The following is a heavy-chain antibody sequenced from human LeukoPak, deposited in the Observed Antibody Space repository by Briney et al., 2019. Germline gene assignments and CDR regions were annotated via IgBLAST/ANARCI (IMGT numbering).Heavy chain of an antibody. V-gene: IGHV4-59*08. CDR3: ARHQLGGYSNGRFDF. J-gene: IGHJ4*02. CDR1: SVPLNSDF. Sequence: SETLSLPCTVSSVPLNSDFWSWIRQPPRKGLEWIGYIYYIGSTNYNSSLRRRVTISLDTSKNQFSLKLSSVRAADSAVYYCARHQLGGYSNGRFDFWGQGTLITVSS. CDR2: IYYIGST. D-gene: IGHD5-18*01.